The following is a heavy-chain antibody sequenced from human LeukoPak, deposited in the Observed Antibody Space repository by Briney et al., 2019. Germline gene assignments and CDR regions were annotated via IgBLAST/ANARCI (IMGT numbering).Heavy chain of an antibody. D-gene: IGHD6-19*01. CDR3: ARLEIAVAVHFDY. J-gene: IGHJ4*02. CDR1: Y. Sequence: YXGWIRXXPGKGLGWIGSIYYSGSTYYNPSLKSRVTISVDTSKNQFSLKLSSVTAADTAVYYCARLEIAVAVHFDYWGQGTLVTVSS. CDR2: IYYSGST. V-gene: IGHV4-39*01.